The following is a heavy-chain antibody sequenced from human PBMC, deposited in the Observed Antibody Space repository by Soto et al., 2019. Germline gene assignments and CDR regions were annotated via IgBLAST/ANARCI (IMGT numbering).Heavy chain of an antibody. Sequence: GGSLRLSCVASGFTFSNYNMNWVRQTPGKGLEWVSHISGTGVYIHYADAVKGRFTISRDNAKSSVYLQMNSLRAEDTAVYYCAREGALKPFSSWGQGALVTVSS. J-gene: IGHJ5*02. V-gene: IGHV3-21*01. CDR1: GFTFSNYN. CDR2: ISGTGVYI. CDR3: AREGALKPFSS.